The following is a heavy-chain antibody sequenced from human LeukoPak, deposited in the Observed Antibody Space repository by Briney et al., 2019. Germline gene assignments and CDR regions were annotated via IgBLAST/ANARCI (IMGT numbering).Heavy chain of an antibody. CDR2: IYTSGST. D-gene: IGHD4-23*01. V-gene: IGHV4-4*07. CDR3: ARHGGGSAYHYYGLDV. J-gene: IGHJ6*02. Sequence: SETLSLTCTVSGGSISSYYWSCIRQPAGKGLEGIGRIYTSGSTNYNPSLKSRVTMSVETSKTQFSLKLSSVPAADTAVYYCARHGGGSAYHYYGLDVWGQGTTVTVSS. CDR1: GGSISSYY.